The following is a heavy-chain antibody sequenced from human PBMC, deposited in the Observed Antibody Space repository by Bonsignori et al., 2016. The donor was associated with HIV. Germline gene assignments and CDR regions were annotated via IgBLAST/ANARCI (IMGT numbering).Heavy chain of an antibody. CDR2: INPSGGST. D-gene: IGHD3-22*01. Sequence: WVRQAPGQGLEWMGIINPSGGSTSYAQKFQGRVTMTRDTSTSTVYMELSSLRSEDTAVYYCARDREGITMIVVGPFDYWGQGTLVTVSS. CDR3: ARDREGITMIVVGPFDY. V-gene: IGHV1-46*01. J-gene: IGHJ4*02.